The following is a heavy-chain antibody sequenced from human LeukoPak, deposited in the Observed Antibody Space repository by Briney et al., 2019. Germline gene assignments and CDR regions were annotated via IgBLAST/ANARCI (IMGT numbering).Heavy chain of an antibody. Sequence: PSETLPLTCAVSGGSISSGGYSWSWIRQPPGKGLEWIGYIYHSGSTNYNPSLKSRVTISVDTSKNQFSLMLSSVTAADTAVFYCARGAFASGYCSGGSCQRNYGMDIWGQGTTVTVSS. CDR3: ARGAFASGYCSGGSCQRNYGMDI. V-gene: IGHV4-30-2*01. CDR2: IYHSGST. CDR1: GGSISSGGYS. J-gene: IGHJ6*02. D-gene: IGHD2-15*01.